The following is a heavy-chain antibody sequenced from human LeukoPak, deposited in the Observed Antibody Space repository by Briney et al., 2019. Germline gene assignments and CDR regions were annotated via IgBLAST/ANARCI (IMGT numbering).Heavy chain of an antibody. Sequence: GRSLRLSCAASGFTFSSYGMHWVRQAPGKGLEGVGFISYDGSNKYYADSLKGRFTVSRDNSKNTLYLQMSSLRTEDTAVYYCAALSGSYYADTDYWGQGTLVTVSS. D-gene: IGHD1-26*01. J-gene: IGHJ4*02. V-gene: IGHV3-30*03. CDR2: ISYDGSNK. CDR1: GFTFSSYG. CDR3: AALSGSYYADTDY.